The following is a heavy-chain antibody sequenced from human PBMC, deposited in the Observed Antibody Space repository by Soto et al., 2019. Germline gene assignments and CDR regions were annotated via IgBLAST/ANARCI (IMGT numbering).Heavy chain of an antibody. Sequence: SETLSLTCTISGGSFGTNFWSWIRQAPGKGLEWIGYTYHTGSTKYNPSLKSRATISVDTSKNQFSLTLTSAAAADTAVYYCATDSAGRGPFDPWGQGILVTVSS. CDR3: ATDSAGRGPFDP. V-gene: IGHV4-59*13. D-gene: IGHD3-10*01. CDR2: TYHTGST. CDR1: GGSFGTNF. J-gene: IGHJ5*02.